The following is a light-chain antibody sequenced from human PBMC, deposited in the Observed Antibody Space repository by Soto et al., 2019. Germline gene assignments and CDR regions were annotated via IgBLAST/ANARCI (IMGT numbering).Light chain of an antibody. V-gene: IGLV2-14*01. J-gene: IGLJ2*01. CDR2: EVS. Sequence: QSVLTQPASVSGSPGQSITISCTGTSSDVGGYNYVSWYQQHPGKAPKLMIYEVSNRPSGVSNRFSGSKSGNTASLTSSGLQAEDEADYYCSSYTSTSGVLFGGGTKLTVL. CDR3: SSYTSTSGVL. CDR1: SSDVGGYNY.